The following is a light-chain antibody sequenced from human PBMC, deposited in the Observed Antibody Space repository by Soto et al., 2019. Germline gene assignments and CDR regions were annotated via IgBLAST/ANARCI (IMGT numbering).Light chain of an antibody. CDR3: CSFAGSYSYV. CDR2: EVS. CDR1: SSDVGGYDY. Sequence: QSVLTQPASVSGSPGQSITISCTGTSSDVGGYDYVSWYQLHPGKAPKLMVFEVSNRPSGVSYRFSGSKSGNTASLTISGLQAEDEADYSCCSFAGSYSYVLGTGTKVTVL. J-gene: IGLJ1*01. V-gene: IGLV2-14*01.